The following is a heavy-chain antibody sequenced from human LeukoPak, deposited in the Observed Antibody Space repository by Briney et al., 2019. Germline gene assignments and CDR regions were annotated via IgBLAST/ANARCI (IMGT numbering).Heavy chain of an antibody. CDR3: TTDPDNNGGDGDFDY. CDR1: GFPFSGAY. D-gene: IGHD2-21*01. J-gene: IGHJ4*02. Sequence: PGGSLRLSCTASGFPFSGAYMSWVRQAPGKGLEWVGLIKSKAGGETTDFAAPVKGRFAISRDDSRNTVYLQMNSLTTEDTAVYYCTTDPDNNGGDGDFDYWGQGTLVTVSS. V-gene: IGHV3-15*01. CDR2: IKSKAGGETT.